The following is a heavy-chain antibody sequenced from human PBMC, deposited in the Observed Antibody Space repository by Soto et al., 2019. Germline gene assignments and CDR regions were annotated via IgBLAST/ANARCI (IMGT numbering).Heavy chain of an antibody. D-gene: IGHD4-17*01. CDR1: GGSRIDYY. V-gene: IGHV4-59*12. Sequence: SWSQSLPKSVAGGSRIDYYWCWVLKPPGKGLEWIGNVADSGKSSYSPSLRSRLTISVDTSNTRLSLTLSSVTAADTAVYYCARDDRNDYLGNFGYLGQGTLVTVSS. J-gene: IGHJ4*01. CDR2: VADSGKS. CDR3: ARDDRNDYLGNFGY.